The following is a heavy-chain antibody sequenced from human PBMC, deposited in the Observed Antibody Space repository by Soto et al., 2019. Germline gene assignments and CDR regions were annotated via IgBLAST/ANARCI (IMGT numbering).Heavy chain of an antibody. CDR2: IYYSGST. CDR1: GGSISSYY. V-gene: IGHV4-59*08. CDR3: ARHPTTVKYFDY. Sequence: PSETLSLTCTVSGGSISSYYWSWIRQPPGKGLEWIGYIYYSGSTNYNPSLKSRVTISVDTSKNQFSLKLSSVTAADTAVYYCARHPTTVKYFDYWGQGTLVTVSS. D-gene: IGHD4-17*01. J-gene: IGHJ4*02.